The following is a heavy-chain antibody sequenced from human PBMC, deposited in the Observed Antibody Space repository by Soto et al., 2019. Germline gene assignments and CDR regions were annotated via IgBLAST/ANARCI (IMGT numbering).Heavy chain of an antibody. CDR3: ASPRYCSSTSCYGPSAFDI. Sequence: SETLSLTCAVYGGSFSGYYWSWIRQHPGKGLEWIGYIYYSGSTYYNPSLKSRVTISVDTSKNQFSLKLSSVTAADTAVYYCASPRYCSSTSCYGPSAFDIWGQGTMVTVSS. J-gene: IGHJ3*02. CDR1: GGSFSGYY. V-gene: IGHV4-31*11. CDR2: IYYSGST. D-gene: IGHD2-2*01.